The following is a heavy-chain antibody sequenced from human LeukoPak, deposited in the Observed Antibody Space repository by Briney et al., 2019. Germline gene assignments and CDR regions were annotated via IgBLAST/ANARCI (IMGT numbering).Heavy chain of an antibody. V-gene: IGHV4-34*01. CDR2: INHSGST. Sequence: PSETLSLTCAVYGGSFSVYYWSWIRQPPGKGLEWIGEINHSGSTNYNPSLKSRVTISVDTSKNQLSLKLSSVTAADTAVYYCAREGGDLTPYWYFDLWGRGTLVTVSS. CDR3: AREGGDLTPYWYFDL. CDR1: GGSFSVYY. J-gene: IGHJ2*01. D-gene: IGHD4-23*01.